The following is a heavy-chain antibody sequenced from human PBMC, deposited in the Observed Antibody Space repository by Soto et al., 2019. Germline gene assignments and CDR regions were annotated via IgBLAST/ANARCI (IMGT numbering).Heavy chain of an antibody. D-gene: IGHD1-20*01. Sequence: EVQLLESGGGLVQPGGSLRLSCAASGFTFSNYGMSWVRQTPEKRLEWVSTINESGSSTWYADSVKGRFTISRDNSKNTLYLQMNSLRGEDTALYYCAIDLEGNWSGDVWCQGTTVTVSS. CDR2: INESGSST. J-gene: IGHJ6*02. V-gene: IGHV3-23*01. CDR1: GFTFSNYG. CDR3: AIDLEGNWSGDV.